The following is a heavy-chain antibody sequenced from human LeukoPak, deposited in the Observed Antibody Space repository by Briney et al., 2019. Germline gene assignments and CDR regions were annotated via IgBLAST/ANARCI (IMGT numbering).Heavy chain of an antibody. Sequence: GGSLRLSCVGSGFIFSNYYMYWVRQAPGKGLVWVSRIKNAGSDTIYADSVKGRFTISRDNAKNTVYLQMNSLRAEDTAVYYCERGGYGHNMDVWGEGTTVTVSS. CDR3: ERGGYGHNMDV. V-gene: IGHV3-74*01. D-gene: IGHD3-10*01. CDR2: IKNAGSDT. J-gene: IGHJ6*03. CDR1: GFIFSNYY.